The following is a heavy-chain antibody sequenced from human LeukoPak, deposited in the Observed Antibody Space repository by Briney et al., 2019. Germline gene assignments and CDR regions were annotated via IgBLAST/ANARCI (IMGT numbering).Heavy chain of an antibody. CDR2: ISGSDGSI. CDR1: GFIFSSHG. Sequence: GGSLRLSCAASGFIFSSHGMNWVRQAPGKGLEWVSAISGSDGSIYYADSVKGRFTISRDNAKNSLYLQMNSLRAEDTAVYYCASLKACGGDCDHAFDIWGQGTMVTVSS. V-gene: IGHV3-23*01. CDR3: ASLKACGGDCDHAFDI. D-gene: IGHD2-21*02. J-gene: IGHJ3*02.